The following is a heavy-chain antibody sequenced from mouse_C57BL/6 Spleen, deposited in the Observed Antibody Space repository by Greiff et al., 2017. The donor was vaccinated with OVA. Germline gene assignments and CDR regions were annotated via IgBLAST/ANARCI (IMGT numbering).Heavy chain of an antibody. CDR3: ARSRIATEVAPFDY. V-gene: IGHV1-61*01. Sequence: QVQLQQPGAELVRPGSSVKLSCKASGYTFTSYWMDWVKQRPGQGLEWIGNIYPSDSETHYNQKFKDKATLTVDKSSSTAYMQLSSLTSEDSAVYYCARSRIATEVAPFDYWGQGTTLTVSS. CDR1: GYTFTSYW. D-gene: IGHD1-1*01. CDR2: IYPSDSET. J-gene: IGHJ2*01.